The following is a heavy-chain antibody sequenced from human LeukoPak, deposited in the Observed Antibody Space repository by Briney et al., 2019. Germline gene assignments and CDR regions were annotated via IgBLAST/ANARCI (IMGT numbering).Heavy chain of an antibody. Sequence: GGSLRLSCAASGFTFSNAWMSWVRQAPGKGLDWIGRIKSTSAGGTTDYAAPVKGRFTISRGDSTNTLYVQMNSLKAEDTAVYYCTPGWYSGNYFDYWGQGTLVTVSS. CDR3: TPGWYSGNYFDY. CDR2: IKSTSAGGTT. D-gene: IGHD1-26*01. CDR1: GFTFSNAW. J-gene: IGHJ4*02. V-gene: IGHV3-15*01.